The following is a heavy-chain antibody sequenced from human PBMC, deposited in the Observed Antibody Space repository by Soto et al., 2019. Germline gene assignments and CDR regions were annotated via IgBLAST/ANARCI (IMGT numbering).Heavy chain of an antibody. CDR3: AREGGLAYCGGDCLYNWFDP. CDR1: GGSISSGDYY. V-gene: IGHV4-31*03. CDR2: RSYSGST. Sequence: QVQLQESGPGLVKPSQTLSLTCTVSGGSISSGDYYWSWVRQHPGKGLEWIGYRSYSGSTYYNPSLKSRVTIVVDTSRNQFSLRLSSVTAAETVVYYCAREGGLAYCGGDCLYNWFDPWGQGTLVTVSS. D-gene: IGHD2-21*02. J-gene: IGHJ5*02.